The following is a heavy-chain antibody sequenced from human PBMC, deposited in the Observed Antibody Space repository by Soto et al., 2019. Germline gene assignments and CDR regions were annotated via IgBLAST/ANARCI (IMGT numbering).Heavy chain of an antibody. D-gene: IGHD2-8*02. V-gene: IGHV3-64D*08. J-gene: IGHJ4*02. Sequence: PGGSLRLSCSASGFTFRNFAMHWVRQAPGKGLEYVSGVSSNGDVTDYADSVKGRFTISRDNSKNTVYLQMSGLRGDDTAVYYCVKEKTIGVTGGPDYWGQGTLVTVSS. CDR3: VKEKTIGVTGGPDY. CDR2: VSSNGDVT. CDR1: GFTFRNFA.